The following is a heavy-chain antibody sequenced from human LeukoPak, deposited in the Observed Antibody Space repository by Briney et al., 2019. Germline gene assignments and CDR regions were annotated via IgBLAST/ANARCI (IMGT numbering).Heavy chain of an antibody. D-gene: IGHD3-10*01. J-gene: IGHJ4*02. Sequence: GGSLRLACSASGFTFSRYAMHWVRQAPGKGLEYVSAISSNGGSTYYADSVKGRFTISRDNSKNTLYLQMSSLRAEDTAVYYCVKDGSGSYYTYYFDYWGQGTLVTVSS. V-gene: IGHV3-64D*06. CDR3: VKDGSGSYYTYYFDY. CDR1: GFTFSRYA. CDR2: ISSNGGST.